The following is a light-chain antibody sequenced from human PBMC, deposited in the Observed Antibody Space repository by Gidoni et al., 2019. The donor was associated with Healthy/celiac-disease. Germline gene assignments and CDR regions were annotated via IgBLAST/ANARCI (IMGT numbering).Light chain of an antibody. CDR2: WAS. J-gene: IGKJ4*01. CDR1: QSVLYSSNNKNY. V-gene: IGKV4-1*01. CDR3: QQCHSSPQG. Sequence: DIVMTQSPDSLAVSLGERATVNCKSSQSVLYSSNNKNYLAWYQQKPGQPPKLLIYWASTRESGVPDRFSGSGSGTDFTLTISSLQAEDVAVYYCQQCHSSPQGFGGETKVEIK.